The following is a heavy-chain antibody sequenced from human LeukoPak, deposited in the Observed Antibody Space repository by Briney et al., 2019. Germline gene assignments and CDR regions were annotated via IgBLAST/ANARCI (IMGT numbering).Heavy chain of an antibody. CDR2: ISAYNGRT. D-gene: IGHD6-13*01. CDR1: GYTFTSYV. CDR3: ARCESGSSWPWELGNN. V-gene: IGHV1-18*01. J-gene: IGHJ4*02. Sequence: ASVKVSCKASGYTFTSYVITWVRQAPGQGLEWMGWISAYNGRTNYAQNLQDRVTLTIDTSTSTAYMELRSLKSDDTAVYFCARCESGSSWPWELGNNWGQGTPVTVSS.